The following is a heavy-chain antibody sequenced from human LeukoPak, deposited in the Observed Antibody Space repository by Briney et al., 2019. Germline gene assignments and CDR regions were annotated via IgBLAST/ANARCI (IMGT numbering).Heavy chain of an antibody. Sequence: GSLRLSCAASGFTFSSYAMHWVRQAPGKGLEWVAVISYDGSNKYYADSVKGRFTISRDNSKNTLYLQVNSLRAEDTAVYYCAREYDTMVRGVGDAFDIWGQGTMVTVSS. CDR1: GFTFSSYA. J-gene: IGHJ3*02. D-gene: IGHD3-10*01. V-gene: IGHV3-30-3*01. CDR3: AREYDTMVRGVGDAFDI. CDR2: ISYDGSNK.